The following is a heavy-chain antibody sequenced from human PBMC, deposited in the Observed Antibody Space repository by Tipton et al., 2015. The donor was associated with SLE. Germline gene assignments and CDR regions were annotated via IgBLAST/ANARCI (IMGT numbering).Heavy chain of an antibody. V-gene: IGHV3-53*04. CDR3: ARDRVLDI. J-gene: IGHJ3*02. CDR2: IYSGGST. D-gene: IGHD3-10*01. Sequence: SLRLSCAASGFTVSSNYMSWVRQAPGKGLEWVSVIYSGGSTYYADSVKGLFTISRHNSKNTLYLQMNSLRAEDTAVYYCARDRVLDIWFHGTMVTVSS. CDR1: GFTVSSNY.